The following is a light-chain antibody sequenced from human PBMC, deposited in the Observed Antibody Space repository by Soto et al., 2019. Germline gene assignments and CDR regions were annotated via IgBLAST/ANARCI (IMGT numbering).Light chain of an antibody. CDR2: GAS. V-gene: IGKV3-20*01. Sequence: EIVLTQSPVTLSLSPGERATLSCRASHSVSSDYLAWYQQKPGQTPRLLIYGASSRATGIPDRFSGSGAGTDFTLTISRLEPEDFAVYYCQQCGSSSWTFGQGTKVDIK. CDR1: HSVSSDY. J-gene: IGKJ1*01. CDR3: QQCGSSSWT.